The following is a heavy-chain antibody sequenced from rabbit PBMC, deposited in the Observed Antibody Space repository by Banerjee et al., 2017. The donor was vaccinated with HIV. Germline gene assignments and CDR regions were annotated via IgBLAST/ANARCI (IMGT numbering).Heavy chain of an antibody. Sequence: QEQLEESGGDLVKPEGSLTLTCKASGFSFSNKYVMCWVRQAPGKGLEWIACINTSSGNIGYVTWAKGRFSISRSTSLNTVTLQMTSLTAADTATYFCARDLSSSGWSDFALWGQGTLVTVS. CDR3: ARDLSSSGWSDFAL. V-gene: IGHV1S43*01. CDR1: GFSFSNKYV. J-gene: IGHJ4*01. CDR2: INTSSGNI. D-gene: IGHD4-1*01.